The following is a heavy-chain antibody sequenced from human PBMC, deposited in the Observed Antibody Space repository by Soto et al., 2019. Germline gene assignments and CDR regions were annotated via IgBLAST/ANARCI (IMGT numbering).Heavy chain of an antibody. J-gene: IGHJ5*02. D-gene: IGHD3-10*01. CDR2: IYYSGST. CDR3: ARHVYYGSGSYQNGFDP. Sequence: SETLSLTCTVSGGSISSYYWSWIRQPPGKGLEWIGYIYYSGSTNYNPSLKSRVTISVDTSKNQFSLKLSSVTAADTAVYYCARHVYYGSGSYQNGFDPWGQGTLVNVSS. V-gene: IGHV4-59*08. CDR1: GGSISSYY.